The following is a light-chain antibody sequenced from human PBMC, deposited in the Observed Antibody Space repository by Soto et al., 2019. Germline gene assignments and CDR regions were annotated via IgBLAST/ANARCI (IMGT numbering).Light chain of an antibody. CDR2: DAS. J-gene: IGKJ1*01. Sequence: EIVFTQSPATLSLSPGEEATLSCRASHSVSSNLAWYQQRPGQAPRLLIYDASNRATGIPARFSGSGSGTDFTLTISSLQPEDFATYYCQQRYSTPWTFGQGTKVDIK. CDR3: QQRYSTPWT. CDR1: HSVSSN. V-gene: IGKV3-11*01.